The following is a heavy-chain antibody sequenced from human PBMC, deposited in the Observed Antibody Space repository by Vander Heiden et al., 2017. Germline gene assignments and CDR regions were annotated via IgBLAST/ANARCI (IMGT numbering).Heavy chain of an antibody. V-gene: IGHV3-23*01. CDR1: GFAFSTYA. CDR3: ARRSASTSGWYFEY. Sequence: EVQLLESGGGLVQPGGSLRLSCAASGFAFSTYAMHWVRQAPGKGPEWVSAIGGSGSTTYYADSVRGRFTISRDNSKNTLYLQMNSLRGEDTAVYYCARRSASTSGWYFEYWGQGTLVTVSS. CDR2: IGGSGSTT. D-gene: IGHD2-2*01. J-gene: IGHJ4*02.